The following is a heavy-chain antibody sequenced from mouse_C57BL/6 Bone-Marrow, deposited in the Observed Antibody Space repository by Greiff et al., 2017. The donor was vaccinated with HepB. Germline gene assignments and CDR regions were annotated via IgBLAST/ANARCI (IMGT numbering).Heavy chain of an antibody. Sequence: VHVKQSGPELVKPGASVKISCKASGYSFTDYNMNWVKQSNGKSLEWIGVINPNYGTTSYNQKFKGKATLTVDQSSSTAYMQLNSLTSEDSAVYYWAREGPLLRSPYAMDYWGQGTSVTVSS. CDR3: AREGPLLRSPYAMDY. J-gene: IGHJ4*01. CDR2: INPNYGTT. D-gene: IGHD1-1*01. V-gene: IGHV1-39*01. CDR1: GYSFTDYN.